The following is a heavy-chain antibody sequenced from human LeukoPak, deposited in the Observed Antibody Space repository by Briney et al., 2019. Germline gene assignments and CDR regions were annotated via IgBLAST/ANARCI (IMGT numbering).Heavy chain of an antibody. CDR1: GGSISSYY. V-gene: IGHV4-59*01. CDR3: ARAGYSYGYYYYYMDV. J-gene: IGHJ6*03. D-gene: IGHD5-18*01. Sequence: SETLSLTCTVSGGSISSYYWSWIRQPPGKGLEWIGYIYYSGSTNYNPSLKSRVTISVDTSKNQFSLKLSSVTAADTAVYYCARAGYSYGYYYYYMDVWGKGTTVTVSS. CDR2: IYYSGST.